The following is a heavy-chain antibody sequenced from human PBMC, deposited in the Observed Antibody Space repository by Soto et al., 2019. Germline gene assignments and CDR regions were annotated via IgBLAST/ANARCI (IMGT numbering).Heavy chain of an antibody. V-gene: IGHV4-39*01. CDR2: IYYSGST. D-gene: IGHD2-21*02. CDR1: GGSISSSSYY. CDR3: AGGDLEY. Sequence: LSLTFTASGGSISSSSYYWGWIRQPPGKGLEWIGSIYYSGSTYYNPSLKSRVTISVDTSKNQFSLKLSSVTAADTAVYYCAGGDLEYWGQGTLGSVSS. J-gene: IGHJ4*02.